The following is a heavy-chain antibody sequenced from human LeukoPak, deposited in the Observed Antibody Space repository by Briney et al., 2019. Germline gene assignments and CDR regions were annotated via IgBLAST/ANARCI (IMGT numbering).Heavy chain of an antibody. CDR2: VYYSEST. V-gene: IGHV4-59*08. CDR1: GASISSYY. Sequence: SETLSLTCTVSGASISSYYWSWIRQPPGKGLEWIGYVYYSESTNYIPSLKSRVTISIDTSKNQFSLKLSSVTAADTAVYYCARRRYSSGQIDCWGQGTLVTVSS. CDR3: ARRRYSSGQIDC. J-gene: IGHJ4*02. D-gene: IGHD6-19*01.